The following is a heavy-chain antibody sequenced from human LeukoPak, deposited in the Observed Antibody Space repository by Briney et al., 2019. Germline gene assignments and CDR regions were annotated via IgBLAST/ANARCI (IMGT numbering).Heavy chain of an antibody. CDR2: IYPGDSDT. CDR3: ARDGPVPATADAFDI. CDR1: GYDCTTYW. Sequence: GESLKISCKGSGYDCTTYWIGWVRQLHGQGLEWMGIIYPGDSDTRNSPSFQGQVTISADKSISTVYLQWSSLKASDTAMYYCARDGPVPATADAFDIWGQGTMVTVSS. V-gene: IGHV5-51*01. D-gene: IGHD2-2*01. J-gene: IGHJ3*02.